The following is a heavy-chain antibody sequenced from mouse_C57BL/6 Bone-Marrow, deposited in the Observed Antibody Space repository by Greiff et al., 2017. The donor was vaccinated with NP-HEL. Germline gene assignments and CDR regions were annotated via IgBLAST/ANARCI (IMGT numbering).Heavy chain of an antibody. J-gene: IGHJ3*01. Sequence: VKLVESGAELARPGASVKLSCKASGYTFTSYGISWVKQRTGQGLEWIGEIYPRSGNTYYNEKFKGKATLTADKSSSTAYMELRSLTSEDSAVYFCAQYYYGPFAYWGQGTLVTVSA. V-gene: IGHV1-81*01. D-gene: IGHD1-1*01. CDR2: IYPRSGNT. CDR3: AQYYYGPFAY. CDR1: GYTFTSYG.